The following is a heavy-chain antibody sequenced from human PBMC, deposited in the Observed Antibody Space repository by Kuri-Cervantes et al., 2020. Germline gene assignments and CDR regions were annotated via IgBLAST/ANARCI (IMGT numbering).Heavy chain of an antibody. J-gene: IGHJ4*02. V-gene: IGHV1-8*01. CDR1: GYTFTSYD. D-gene: IGHD3-22*01. CDR3: AREFPLHSSSYSW. Sequence: ASVKVSCKASGYTFTSYDINWVRQATGQGLEWMGWMNPNSGNTGYAQKFQGRVTMTRNTSISTVYMELSSLRSEDTAVYYCAREFPLHSSSYSWWGQGTLVTVSS. CDR2: MNPNSGNT.